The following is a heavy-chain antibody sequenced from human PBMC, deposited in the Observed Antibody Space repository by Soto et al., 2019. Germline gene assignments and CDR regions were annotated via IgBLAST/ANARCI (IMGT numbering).Heavy chain of an antibody. CDR1: GFTFSSYA. CDR2: ISYDGSNK. V-gene: IGHV3-30-3*01. Sequence: GGSLRLSCAASGFTFSSYAMHWVRQAPGKGLEWVAVISYDGSNKYYADSVKGRFTISRDTSKNTLYLQMNSLRAEDTAVYYCAREGYYYGSGSYSGSYYYYGMDVWGQGTTVTVSS. CDR3: AREGYYYGSGSYSGSYYYYGMDV. J-gene: IGHJ6*02. D-gene: IGHD3-10*01.